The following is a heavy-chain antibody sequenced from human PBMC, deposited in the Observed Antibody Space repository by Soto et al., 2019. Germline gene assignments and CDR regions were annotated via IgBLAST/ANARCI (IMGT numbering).Heavy chain of an antibody. D-gene: IGHD3-22*01. Sequence: PGESLKISCNGSGYSFTSYWISWVRQMPGKGLEWMGRIDPSDSYTNYSPSFQGHVTISADKSISTAYLQWSSLKASDTAMYYCASEFYDYYDSSGYPPGYWDQGTLVTVSS. CDR2: IDPSDSYT. CDR1: GYSFTSYW. CDR3: ASEFYDYYDSSGYPPGY. V-gene: IGHV5-10-1*01. J-gene: IGHJ4*02.